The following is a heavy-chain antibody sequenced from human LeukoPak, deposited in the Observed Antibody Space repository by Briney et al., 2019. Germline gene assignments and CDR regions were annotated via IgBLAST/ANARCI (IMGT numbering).Heavy chain of an antibody. V-gene: IGHV2-5*01. J-gene: IGHJ4*02. D-gene: IGHD4/OR15-4a*01. Sequence: SGPTLVKPTQTLTLTCTFSGFSLSTIGVGVGWFRQPPGKALEWLALFYWNDDKRYSPSLKSRLTITKDTSKNQVVLTMTNMDPVDTATYYCAHLSNSRTIFDYWGQGTLVTVSS. CDR3: AHLSNSRTIFDY. CDR1: GFSLSTIGVG. CDR2: FYWNDDK.